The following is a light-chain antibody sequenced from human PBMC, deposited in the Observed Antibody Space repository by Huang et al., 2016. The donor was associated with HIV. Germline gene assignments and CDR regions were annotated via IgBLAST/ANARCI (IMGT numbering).Light chain of an antibody. Sequence: IQMTQSPSSLSASVGDRVTITCRAGQSIDGYLNWYQQKSGKAPKLLISGASTLHTGVPPRFSGIGSGTDYTLIINNVQPDDFATYFCQQSYSTLITFGQGSRL. J-gene: IGKJ5*01. CDR1: QSIDGY. V-gene: IGKV1-39*01. CDR3: QQSYSTLIT. CDR2: GAS.